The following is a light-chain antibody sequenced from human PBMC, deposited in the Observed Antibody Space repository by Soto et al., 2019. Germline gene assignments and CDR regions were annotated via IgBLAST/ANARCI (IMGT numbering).Light chain of an antibody. Sequence: QSALTQPASVSGSPGQSIIISCSGTSSDVGRYNLVSWYQQHPGKAPKVMIYEATKRPSGVSNRFSGSKSGNTASLTISGLRAEDEAHYYCCSYAGSSTVVFGGVTKLTVL. CDR3: CSYAGSSTVV. CDR1: SSDVGRYNL. J-gene: IGLJ3*02. V-gene: IGLV2-23*01. CDR2: EAT.